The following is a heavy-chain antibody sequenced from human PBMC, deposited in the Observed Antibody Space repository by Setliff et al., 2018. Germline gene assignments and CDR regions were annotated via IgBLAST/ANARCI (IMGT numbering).Heavy chain of an antibody. D-gene: IGHD2-8*02. CDR1: GFTFSYAW. CDR2: SKSKTAGGAI. V-gene: IGHV3-15*07. CDR3: AKSPVAYCSGAVCYPFDY. J-gene: IGHJ4*02. Sequence: GGSLRLSCAASGFTFSYAWMHWVRQAPGKGLEWVGRSKSKTAGGAIDYAAPVKGRFTISGDNSKNTLYLQMNSLRAEDTAVYFCAKSPVAYCSGAVCYPFDYWGQGTLVTVSS.